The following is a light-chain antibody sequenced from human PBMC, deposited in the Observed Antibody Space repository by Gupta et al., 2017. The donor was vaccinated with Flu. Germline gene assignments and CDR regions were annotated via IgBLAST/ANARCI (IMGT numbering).Light chain of an antibody. CDR2: EVS. CDR3: SSDTSSSTNWV. CDR1: SSDVGGYNY. Sequence: QSALTQPASVSGSPGQSITISCPGTSSDVGGYNYVSWYQQHPGKAPKLMIYEVSNRPSGVSNRFSGSKSGNTASLTISGLQAEDEADYYCSSDTSSSTNWVFGGGTKLTVL. J-gene: IGLJ3*02. V-gene: IGLV2-14*01.